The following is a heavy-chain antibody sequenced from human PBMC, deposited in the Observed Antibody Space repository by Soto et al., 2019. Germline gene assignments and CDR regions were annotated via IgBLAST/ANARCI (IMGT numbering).Heavy chain of an antibody. V-gene: IGHV3-33*01. J-gene: IGHJ3*02. CDR2: IWYDGSNK. Sequence: GGSLRLSCAASGFTFSSYGMHWVRQAPGKGLEWVAVIWYDGSNKYYADSVKGRFTISRDNSKNTLYLQMNSLRAEDTAVYYCARGIRRVLRYFDWYNRHDAFDIWGQGTMVTVS. D-gene: IGHD3-9*01. CDR3: ARGIRRVLRYFDWYNRHDAFDI. CDR1: GFTFSSYG.